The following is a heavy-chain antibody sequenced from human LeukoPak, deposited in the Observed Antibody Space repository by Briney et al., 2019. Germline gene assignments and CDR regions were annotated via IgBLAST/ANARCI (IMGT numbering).Heavy chain of an antibody. J-gene: IGHJ4*02. CDR1: GYTFTSYG. V-gene: IGHV1-46*01. CDR3: ARDQEAFDY. Sequence: ASVKVSCKASGYTFTSYGFSWVRQAPGQGLEWMGMIYPRDGSTSYAQKFQGRVTVTRDTSTSTVHMELSGLRSEDTAVYYCARDQEAFDYRGQGTLVTVSS. CDR2: IYPRDGST.